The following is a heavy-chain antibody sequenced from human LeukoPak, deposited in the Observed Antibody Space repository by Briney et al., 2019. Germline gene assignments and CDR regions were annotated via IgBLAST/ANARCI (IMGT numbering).Heavy chain of an antibody. CDR2: INPSGGST. CDR1: GYTFTYYY. J-gene: IGHJ5*02. CDR3: ARRFRGYNWFDP. D-gene: IGHD5-24*01. Sequence: ASVKVSCKASGYTFTYYYIYWVRQAPGQGLEWMGLINPSGGSTRYAQNFQGRVTMTRDTSTSTVSMELSSLRSEDTAVYYCARRFRGYNWFDPWGQGTLVTVSS. V-gene: IGHV1-46*01.